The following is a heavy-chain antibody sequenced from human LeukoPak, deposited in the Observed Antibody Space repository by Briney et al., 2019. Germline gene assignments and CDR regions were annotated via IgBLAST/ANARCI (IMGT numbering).Heavy chain of an antibody. Sequence: SVKVSCKVSGYTLTSYYMHWVRQAPGQGLEWMGIINPNGGSTSCAQKLQGRVTMTRDTSTSTVYMELSSLRSEDTAVYYCAREWVSGYYYGMDVWGQGTTDTVSS. J-gene: IGHJ6*02. D-gene: IGHD1-26*01. V-gene: IGHV1-46*01. CDR2: INPNGGST. CDR1: GYTLTSYY. CDR3: AREWVSGYYYGMDV.